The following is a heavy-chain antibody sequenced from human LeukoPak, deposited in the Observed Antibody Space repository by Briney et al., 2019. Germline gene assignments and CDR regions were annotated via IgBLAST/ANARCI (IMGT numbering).Heavy chain of an antibody. CDR1: GFTFSSFA. D-gene: IGHD6-19*01. V-gene: IGHV3-23*01. CDR3: AKASSGCEFDY. Sequence: GGSLRLSCAASGFTFSSFAMSWVRQAPGKGLEWVSGISGSGGKTYYADSVKGRFTISRDNSKNTLYLQMNSLRAEDTAVCYCAKASSGCEFDYWGQGTLVTVSS. J-gene: IGHJ4*02. CDR2: ISGSGGKT.